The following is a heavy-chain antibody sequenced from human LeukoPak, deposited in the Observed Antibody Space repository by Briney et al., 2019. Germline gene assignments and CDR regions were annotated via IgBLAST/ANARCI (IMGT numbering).Heavy chain of an antibody. V-gene: IGHV1-2*02. CDR1: GYTFTGYY. D-gene: IGHD4-23*01. CDR2: INPNSGGT. Sequence: ASVKVSCKASGYTFTGYYMHWVRQAPGQGLEWMGWINPNSGGTNYAQKFQGRVTMTRDTSISTAYMELSRLRSDDTAVYYCARGSSGGNPEFDYWGQGTLVTVSS. CDR3: ARGSSGGNPEFDY. J-gene: IGHJ4*02.